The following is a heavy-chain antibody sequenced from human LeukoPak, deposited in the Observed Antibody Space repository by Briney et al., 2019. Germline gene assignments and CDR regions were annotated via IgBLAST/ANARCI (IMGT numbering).Heavy chain of an antibody. J-gene: IGHJ4*02. CDR1: GGSIRSSYYY. CDR2: INHSGST. Sequence: SETLSLTCTVSGGSIRSSYYYWGWIRQPPGKGLEWIGEINHSGSTNYNPSLKSRVTISVDTSKNQFSLKLSSVTAADTAVYYCARGGYSSSWYRPITFDYWGQGTLVTVSS. V-gene: IGHV4-39*07. D-gene: IGHD6-13*01. CDR3: ARGGYSSSWYRPITFDY.